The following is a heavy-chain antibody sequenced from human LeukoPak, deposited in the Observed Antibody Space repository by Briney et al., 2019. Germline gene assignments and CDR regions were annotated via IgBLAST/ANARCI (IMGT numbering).Heavy chain of an antibody. V-gene: IGHV3-20*04. J-gene: IGHJ4*02. D-gene: IGHD3-10*01. CDR1: GFTFPDYG. CDR3: ARLFNFYGSGTYYPFDS. CDR2: VDLNGGST. Sequence: GGSLRLSCAASGFTFPDYGMSWVRLAPGKGLEWVSGVDLNGGSTHYADSVKGRFTISRDNAKHSLYLQTNTLRAEDAALYYCARLFNFYGSGTYYPFDSWGQGALVTVSS.